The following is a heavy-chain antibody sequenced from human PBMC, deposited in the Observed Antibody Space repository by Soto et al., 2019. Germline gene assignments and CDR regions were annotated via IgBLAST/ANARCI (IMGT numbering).Heavy chain of an antibody. CDR1: GLTFSSYG. CDR3: AKDSTGSSWTFDY. Sequence: QVQLVESGGGVVQPGRSLRLSCAASGLTFSSYGMHWVRQAPGKGLEWVAVISYDGSNKYYADSVKGRFTISRDNSKNTLYLQMNSLRAEDTAVYYCAKDSTGSSWTFDYWGQGTLVTVSS. D-gene: IGHD6-13*01. V-gene: IGHV3-30*18. J-gene: IGHJ4*02. CDR2: ISYDGSNK.